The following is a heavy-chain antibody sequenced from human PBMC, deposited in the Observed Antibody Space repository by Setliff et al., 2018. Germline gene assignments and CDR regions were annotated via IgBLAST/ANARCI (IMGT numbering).Heavy chain of an antibody. CDR2: ISHDGINQ. J-gene: IGHJ4*01. CDR1: GFIFSNYA. Sequence: GGSLRLSCAASGFIFSNYAMHWVRQAPGKGLEWMAVISHDGINQYYADSVKGRFTISRDNSRNTLYLQMQSLRAEDTAIYYCATSTITTYYFDYWGHGTLVTVSS. CDR3: ATSTITTYYFDY. D-gene: IGHD4-4*01. V-gene: IGHV3-30*07.